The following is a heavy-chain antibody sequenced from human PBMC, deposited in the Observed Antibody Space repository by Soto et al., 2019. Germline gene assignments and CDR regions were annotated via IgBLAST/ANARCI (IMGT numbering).Heavy chain of an antibody. Sequence: QVQLVQSGAEVKKPGSSVKVSCKASGGTFSSYTISWVRQAPGQGLEWMGRIIPILGIANYAQKFQGRVTITADKATSTAYMELSSLRSEDTAVYYCARSGSSAYNDYYYYYMDVWGKGTTVTVSS. CDR1: GGTFSSYT. V-gene: IGHV1-69*02. D-gene: IGHD6-6*01. CDR2: IIPILGIA. CDR3: ARSGSSAYNDYYYYYMDV. J-gene: IGHJ6*03.